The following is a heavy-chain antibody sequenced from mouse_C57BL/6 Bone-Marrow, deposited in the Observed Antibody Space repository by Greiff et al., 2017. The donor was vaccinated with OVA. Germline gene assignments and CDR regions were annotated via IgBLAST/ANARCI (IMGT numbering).Heavy chain of an antibody. J-gene: IGHJ2*01. D-gene: IGHD1-1*01. CDR1: GYSFTDYN. CDR2: INPNCGTT. Sequence: EVQLQQSGPELVKPGASVKLSCKASGYSFTDYNMNWVKQSNGKSLEWIGGINPNCGTTNYNQKFKGKATLTVDPSSSTAYMQLNSLTSEDSAVYCSGTVIYPPFDYWGQGTTLTVSS. CDR3: GTVIYPPFDY. V-gene: IGHV1-39*01.